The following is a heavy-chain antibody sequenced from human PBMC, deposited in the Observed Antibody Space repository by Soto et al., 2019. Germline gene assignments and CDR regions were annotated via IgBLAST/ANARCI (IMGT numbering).Heavy chain of an antibody. Sequence: ASVKVSCKASGYTFTSYGISWVRQAPGQGLEWMGWISAYNVNTNYAQKLQGRVTMTTDTSTSTAYVELRSLRSDDTAVYYCARNPVGRGVIRPDAFDIWGQGTMVTVSS. D-gene: IGHD3-10*01. J-gene: IGHJ3*02. V-gene: IGHV1-18*01. CDR3: ARNPVGRGVIRPDAFDI. CDR1: GYTFTSYG. CDR2: ISAYNVNT.